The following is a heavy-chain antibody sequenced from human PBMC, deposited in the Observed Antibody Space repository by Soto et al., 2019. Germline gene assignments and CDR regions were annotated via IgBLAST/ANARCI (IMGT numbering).Heavy chain of an antibody. CDR3: ARRAGPFYFDL. CDR1: GGSFSGFY. V-gene: IGHV4-34*01. D-gene: IGHD3-16*01. CDR2: INHSGSS. Sequence: SETLSLTCAVHGGSFSGFYWTWIRQPPGKGLEWIGEINHSGSSNYNPPLKSRVTMSLDTSRNQFSLSLNSVTAADTAVDYGARRAGPFYFDLWGRGTLVTVSS. J-gene: IGHJ2*01.